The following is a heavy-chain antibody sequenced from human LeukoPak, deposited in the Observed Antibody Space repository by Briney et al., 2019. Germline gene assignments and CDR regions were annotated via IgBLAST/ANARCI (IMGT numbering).Heavy chain of an antibody. Sequence: GGSLRLSCAASGFTFSSYWMHWVRQAPGKGLVWVSRINSDGSSTSYADSVKGRFTISRDNAKNTLYLQMNSLRAEDTAVYYCARDLPDSSSWEDYYYYGMDVWGQGTTVSVSS. CDR1: GFTFSSYW. D-gene: IGHD6-13*01. V-gene: IGHV3-74*01. J-gene: IGHJ6*02. CDR3: ARDLPDSSSWEDYYYYGMDV. CDR2: INSDGSST.